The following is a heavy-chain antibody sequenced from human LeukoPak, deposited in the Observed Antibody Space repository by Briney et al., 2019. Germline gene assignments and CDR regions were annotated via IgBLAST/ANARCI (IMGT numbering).Heavy chain of an antibody. CDR2: FSGNTGSP. CDR1: GFAFSSYA. CDR3: AKLSGTVQENPVDC. J-gene: IGHJ4*02. V-gene: IGHV3-23*01. D-gene: IGHD1-26*01. Sequence: GGSLRLSCAASGFAFSSYAMSWVRQAPGRGLEWVSSFSGNTGSPNYAGTVKGRFTISRDNSKSALYIQMNSLRAEDTAVYYCAKLSGTVQENPVDCWGQGTLVTVSS.